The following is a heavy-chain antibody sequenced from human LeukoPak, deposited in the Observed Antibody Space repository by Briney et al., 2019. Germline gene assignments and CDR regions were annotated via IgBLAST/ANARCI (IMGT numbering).Heavy chain of an antibody. D-gene: IGHD2-15*01. CDR1: GGSFSGYY. Sequence: SETLSLTCAVYGGSFSGYYWSWIRQPPGKGLEWIGEINHSGSTNYNPSLKSRVTISVDTSKNQFSLKLSSVTAADTAVYYCARGRDIVPNWFDPWGQGTLVTVSS. J-gene: IGHJ5*02. CDR2: INHSGST. V-gene: IGHV4-34*01. CDR3: ARGRDIVPNWFDP.